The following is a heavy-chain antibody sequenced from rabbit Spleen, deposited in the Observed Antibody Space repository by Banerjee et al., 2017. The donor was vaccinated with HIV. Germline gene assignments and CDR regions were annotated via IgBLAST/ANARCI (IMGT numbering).Heavy chain of an antibody. CDR3: ARDGAGGSYFAL. CDR1: GFTLSSYY. Sequence: QQLVESGGGLVKPEGSLTLTCKASGFTLSSYYMNWVRQAPGKGLEWIGYIDPVFGITYYANWVNGRFSISRENAQNTVFLQMTSLTAADTATYFCARDGAGGSYFALWGPGTLVTVS. J-gene: IGHJ4*01. V-gene: IGHV1S7*01. CDR2: IDPVFGIT. D-gene: IGHD8-1*01.